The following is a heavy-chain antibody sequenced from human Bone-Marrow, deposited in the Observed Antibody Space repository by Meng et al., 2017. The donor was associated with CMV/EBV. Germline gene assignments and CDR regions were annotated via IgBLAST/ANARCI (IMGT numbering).Heavy chain of an antibody. Sequence: ASVKVSCKASGYTFTGYYMHWVRQAPGQGLEWMGWINPNSGGTNYAQKFQGRVTMTRDTSISTAYMELSRLTSDATALFYCARVYCSTTSCYSLDPWGQGTLVTVSS. CDR1: GYTFTGYY. J-gene: IGHJ5*02. D-gene: IGHD2-2*02. V-gene: IGHV1-2*02. CDR3: ARVYCSTTSCYSLDP. CDR2: INPNSGGT.